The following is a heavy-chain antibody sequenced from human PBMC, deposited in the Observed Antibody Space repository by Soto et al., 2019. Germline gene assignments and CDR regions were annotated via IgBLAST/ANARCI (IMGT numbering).Heavy chain of an antibody. CDR2: ISSSGNT. Sequence: SETLSLTCSVSGDSITAYYWTWIRQPPGRGLEYIGYISSSGNTYYNPSLRSRVAISLDTSKNQFSLSLTSVTAADTAVYYCARENYGSGGAPFLDFWGQGTLATVSS. D-gene: IGHD2-15*01. CDR3: ARENYGSGGAPFLDF. CDR1: GDSITAYY. J-gene: IGHJ4*02. V-gene: IGHV4-59*01.